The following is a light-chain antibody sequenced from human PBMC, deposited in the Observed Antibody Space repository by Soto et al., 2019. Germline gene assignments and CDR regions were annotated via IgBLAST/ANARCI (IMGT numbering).Light chain of an antibody. CDR1: QAISNS. V-gene: IGKV1-27*01. J-gene: IGKJ1*01. Sequence: DIQMTQSPSSLSASMGDRVAITCRASQAISNSLAWYQQKAGKPPQLLIYAASTLQSGVPSRFSGSGSGTDFTLTISRLEPEDFAVYYCQQYGSSGTFGQGTKVDIK. CDR3: QQYGSSGT. CDR2: AAS.